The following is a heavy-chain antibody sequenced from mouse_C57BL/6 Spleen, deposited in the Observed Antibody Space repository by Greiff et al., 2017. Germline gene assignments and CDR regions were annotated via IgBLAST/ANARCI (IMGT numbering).Heavy chain of an antibody. CDR3: ERGLSAMDY. CDR1: GYSFTGYY. Sequence: VQLQQSGPELVKPGASVKISCKASGYSFTGYYMNWVKQSPEKSLEWIGEINPSTGGTTYNQKFKAKATLTVDKSSSTAYMQLKSLTSEDSAVYYCERGLSAMDYWGQGTSVTVSS. J-gene: IGHJ4*01. CDR2: INPSTGGT. V-gene: IGHV1-42*01. D-gene: IGHD3-2*02.